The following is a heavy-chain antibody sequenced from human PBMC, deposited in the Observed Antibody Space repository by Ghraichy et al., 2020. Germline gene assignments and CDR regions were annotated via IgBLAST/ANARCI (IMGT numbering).Heavy chain of an antibody. V-gene: IGHV3-72*01. CDR3: ARAAYSHGLDV. CDR1: GYTFSDHY. J-gene: IGHJ6*02. D-gene: IGHD2-21*01. CDR2: IKNKFNGYTT. Sequence: LNISCAAAGYTFSDHYMDWVRQAPGTGLEWVARIKNKFNGYTTEYTASVQGRFTISRDDSQNSLYLQMNSLKTEDTAVYYCARAAYSHGLDVWGQGTTVTVSS.